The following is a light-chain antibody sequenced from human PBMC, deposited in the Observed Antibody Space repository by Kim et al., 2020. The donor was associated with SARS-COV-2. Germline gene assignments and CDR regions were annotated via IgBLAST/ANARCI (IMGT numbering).Light chain of an antibody. CDR1: SSNIGSNT. V-gene: IGLV1-44*01. Sequence: ELTQPPSASGTPGQRVTISCSGSSSNIGSNTVNWYQQLPGTAPKLLIYSNNQRPSGVPDRFSGSKSGTSASLAISGLQSEDEADYYCAAWDDSLNGYVFGTGTKVTVL. J-gene: IGLJ1*01. CDR2: SNN. CDR3: AAWDDSLNGYV.